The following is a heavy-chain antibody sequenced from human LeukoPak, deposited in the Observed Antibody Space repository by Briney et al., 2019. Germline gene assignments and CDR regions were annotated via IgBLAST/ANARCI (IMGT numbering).Heavy chain of an antibody. J-gene: IGHJ3*02. D-gene: IGHD6-13*01. CDR1: GYTFTGYY. CDR2: INPNSGGT. Sequence: EASVKVSCKASGYTFTGYYMHWVRQAPGQGLEWMGWINPNSGGTNYAQKFQGWVTMTRDTPISTAYMELSRLRSDDTAVYYCARGQQLVLGPFDIWGQGTMVTVSS. V-gene: IGHV1-2*04. CDR3: ARGQQLVLGPFDI.